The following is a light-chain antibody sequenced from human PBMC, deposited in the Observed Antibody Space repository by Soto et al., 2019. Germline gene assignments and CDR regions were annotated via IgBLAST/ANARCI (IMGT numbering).Light chain of an antibody. CDR3: QQYSVYPFT. Sequence: DIQMTQSPSSLSASVGDRVTITCRASQDISNYVAWFQQKPGRPPKSLIYAASSLQSGVPSKFSGSGSGTDFTLTISSLQPEDFATYFCQQYSVYPFTFGPGTKVDIK. J-gene: IGKJ3*01. CDR1: QDISNY. CDR2: AAS. V-gene: IGKV1-16*02.